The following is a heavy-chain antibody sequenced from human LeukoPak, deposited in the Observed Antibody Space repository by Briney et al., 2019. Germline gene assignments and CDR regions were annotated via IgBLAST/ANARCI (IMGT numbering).Heavy chain of an antibody. CDR1: GGSISSYY. CDR2: IYYSGST. D-gene: IGHD3-9*01. J-gene: IGHJ4*02. Sequence: SETLSLTCTVSGGSISSYYWSWIRQPPGKGLECIGYIYYSGSTNYNPSLKSRVTISVDTSKNQFSLKLSSVTAADTAVYYCARKRYFDWLIDYWGQGTLVTVSS. V-gene: IGHV4-59*01. CDR3: ARKRYFDWLIDY.